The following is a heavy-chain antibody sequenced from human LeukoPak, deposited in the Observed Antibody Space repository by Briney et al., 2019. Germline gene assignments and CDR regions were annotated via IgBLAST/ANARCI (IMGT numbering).Heavy chain of an antibody. Sequence: ASVKVSCKASGYTFTSYDIHWVRQATGQGLEWMGWKNPNNGRTGFAQKFQGRLTMTTNTSISTAYMELSSLTSEDTAVYYCARGPVSTHGMDVWGQGTTVTVSS. CDR2: KNPNNGRT. CDR1: GYTFTSYD. CDR3: ARGPVSTHGMDV. V-gene: IGHV1-8*01. D-gene: IGHD2-2*01. J-gene: IGHJ6*02.